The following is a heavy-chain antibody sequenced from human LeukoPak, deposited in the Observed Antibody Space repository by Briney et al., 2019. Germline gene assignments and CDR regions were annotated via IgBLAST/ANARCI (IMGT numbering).Heavy chain of an antibody. CDR1: GFTFSSHG. D-gene: IGHD5/OR15-5a*01. Sequence: GGSLRLSCAASGFTFSSHGMNWVRQAPGKGLEWVSGISPSGGITYYTDSVKGRFTISRDNSKNTQSLQMNSLRAEDTAVYYCTTGVGSVKAWGQGTLVTVSS. J-gene: IGHJ5*02. V-gene: IGHV3-23*01. CDR2: ISPSGGIT. CDR3: TTGVGSVKA.